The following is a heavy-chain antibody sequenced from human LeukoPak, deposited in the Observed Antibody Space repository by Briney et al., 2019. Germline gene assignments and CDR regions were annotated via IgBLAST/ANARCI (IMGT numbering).Heavy chain of an antibody. D-gene: IGHD3-22*01. CDR2: IYYSGST. J-gene: IGHJ4*02. CDR1: GGSISSSSYY. V-gene: IGHV4-39*01. Sequence: PSETLSLTYTVSGGSISSSSYYWGWIRQTPGKGLEWIGSIYYSGSTYYNPSLKSRVTISVDTSKNQFSLKLSSVTAADTAVYYCGSGYYRYYFDYWGQGTLVTVSS. CDR3: GSGYYRYYFDY.